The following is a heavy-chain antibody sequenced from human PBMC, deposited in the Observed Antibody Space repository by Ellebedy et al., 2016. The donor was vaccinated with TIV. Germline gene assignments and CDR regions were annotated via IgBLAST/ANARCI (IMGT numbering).Heavy chain of an antibody. Sequence: AASVKVSCKASGYTFTGYYMHWVRQAPGQGLEWMGWINPNSGGTNYAQKFQGRVTMTRDTSISTAYMELSRLRSDDTAVYYCARLLYDSSGYYYEEPYYGMDVWGQGTTVTVSS. CDR1: GYTFTGYY. J-gene: IGHJ6*02. D-gene: IGHD3-22*01. CDR2: INPNSGGT. CDR3: ARLLYDSSGYYYEEPYYGMDV. V-gene: IGHV1-2*02.